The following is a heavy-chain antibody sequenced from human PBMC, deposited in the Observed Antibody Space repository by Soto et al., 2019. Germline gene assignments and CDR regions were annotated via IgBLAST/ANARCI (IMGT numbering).Heavy chain of an antibody. Sequence: GGSLRLSCAASGFTFSSYGMHWVRQAPGKGLEWVAVIWYDGSNKYYADSVKGRFTISRDNSKNTLYLQMNSLRAEDTAVYYCSCLSPPEAAATSHAFDIWGQGTMVTVSS. D-gene: IGHD6-13*01. CDR1: GFTFSSYG. CDR2: IWYDGSNK. V-gene: IGHV3-33*01. J-gene: IGHJ3*02. CDR3: SCLSPPEAAATSHAFDI.